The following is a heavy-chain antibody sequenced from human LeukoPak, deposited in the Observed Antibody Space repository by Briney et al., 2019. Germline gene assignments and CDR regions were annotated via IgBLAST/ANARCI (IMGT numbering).Heavy chain of an antibody. CDR1: GYTFTSYG. D-gene: IGHD3-16*02. J-gene: IGHJ4*02. CDR2: INPSGGST. Sequence: GASVKVSCKASGYTFTSYGISWVRQAPGQGLEWMGIINPSGGSTSYAQKFQGRVTMTRDTSTSTVYMELSSLRSEDTAVYYCARVGYDYVWGSYRSHYYFDYWGQGTLVTVSS. CDR3: ARVGYDYVWGSYRSHYYFDY. V-gene: IGHV1-46*01.